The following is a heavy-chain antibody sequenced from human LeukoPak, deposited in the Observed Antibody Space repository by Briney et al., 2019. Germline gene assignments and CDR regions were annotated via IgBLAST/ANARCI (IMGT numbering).Heavy chain of an antibody. CDR3: ARDGSLAAAGDY. V-gene: IGHV1-18*01. Sequence: ASVKVSCKASGYTFTSYGISWVRQAPGQGREWMGWISAYNGNTNYAQKLQGRVTMTTDASTSTACMELRSLRSDDTAVYYCARDGSLAAAGDYWGQGTLVTVPS. D-gene: IGHD6-13*01. CDR1: GYTFTSYG. J-gene: IGHJ4*02. CDR2: ISAYNGNT.